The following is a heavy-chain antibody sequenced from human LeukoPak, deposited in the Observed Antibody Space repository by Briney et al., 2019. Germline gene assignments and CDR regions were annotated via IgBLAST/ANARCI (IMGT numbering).Heavy chain of an antibody. Sequence: GGSLRLSCTASAFTFSGYYMSWIRQAPGRGLEWVSYISSSGSTIYYADSVKGRFTISRDNAKNSLYLQMNSLRAEDTAVYYCARAGVTMVRGVIIHSNNFDYWGQGTLVTVSS. V-gene: IGHV3-11*01. J-gene: IGHJ4*02. CDR3: ARAGVTMVRGVIIHSNNFDY. CDR2: ISSSGSTI. CDR1: AFTFSGYY. D-gene: IGHD3-10*01.